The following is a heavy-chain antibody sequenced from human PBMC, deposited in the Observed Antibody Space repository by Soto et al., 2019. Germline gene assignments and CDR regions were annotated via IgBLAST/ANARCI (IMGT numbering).Heavy chain of an antibody. CDR3: ARLRGGIFGPSDY. Sequence: SETLCLTCSVSLDSFGGTDDYWCWIRKPPGKGLEWIGSIYHSGSTFYNPSLQSRVTMSVDTSVKQFSLRLKSVTAADTGVYYCARLRGGIFGPSDYWGQGTPVTVSS. V-gene: IGHV4-39*01. CDR2: IYHSGST. J-gene: IGHJ4*02. CDR1: LDSFGGTDDY. D-gene: IGHD3-3*01.